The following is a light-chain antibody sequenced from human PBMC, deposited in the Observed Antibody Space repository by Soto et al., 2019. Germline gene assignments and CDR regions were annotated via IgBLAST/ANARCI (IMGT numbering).Light chain of an antibody. CDR1: QSISSSY. CDR2: GAS. Sequence: EIVLTQSPGTLSLSPGERATLSCRASQSISSSYLAWYQQKPGQAPRLLVYGASSRATGIPDRFSGSGSGTDFTLTISRLETEDFAVYYCQQYGSSRFTFGPGTNVDI. J-gene: IGKJ3*01. V-gene: IGKV3-20*01. CDR3: QQYGSSRFT.